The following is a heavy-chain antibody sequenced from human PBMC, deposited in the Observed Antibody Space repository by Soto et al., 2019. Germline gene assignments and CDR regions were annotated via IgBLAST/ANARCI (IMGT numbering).Heavy chain of an antibody. V-gene: IGHV3-23*01. D-gene: IGHD3-3*01. Sequence: GGSLRLSCAASGFTFSSYAMRWVRQAPGKGLEWVSAISGSGGSTYYADSVKGRFTISRDNSKNTLYLQMNSLRAEDTAVYYCAKHRTIFGVHDGMDVWGQGTTVTVSS. CDR3: AKHRTIFGVHDGMDV. CDR1: GFTFSSYA. CDR2: ISGSGGST. J-gene: IGHJ6*02.